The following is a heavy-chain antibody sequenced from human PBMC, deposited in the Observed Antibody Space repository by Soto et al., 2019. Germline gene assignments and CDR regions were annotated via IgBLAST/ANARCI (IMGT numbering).Heavy chain of an antibody. CDR3: ARDLFKLAPARVLVAVGGGENDAFDI. D-gene: IGHD3-3*01. J-gene: IGHJ3*02. CDR1: GFTFSSYA. V-gene: IGHV3-30-3*01. Sequence: ESGGGVVQPGRSLRLSCAASGFTFSSYAMHWVRQAPGKGLEWVAVISYDGSNKYYADSVKGRFTISRDNSKKTLYLQMNSFRAEDTAVYYCARDLFKLAPARVLVAVGGGENDAFDIWGQGTMVTVSS. CDR2: ISYDGSNK.